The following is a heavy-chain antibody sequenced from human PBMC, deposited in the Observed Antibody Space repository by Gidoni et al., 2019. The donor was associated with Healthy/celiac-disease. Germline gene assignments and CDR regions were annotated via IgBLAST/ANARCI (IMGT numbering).Heavy chain of an antibody. V-gene: IGHV4-59*01. D-gene: IGHD3-10*01. CDR1: GGPLSRSY. CDR3: ARGYVVRGVITSYYYYGMDV. Sequence: QVQLQESGPGLVKPSETLSLPCTVPGGPLSRSYWSWIRQPPGKGLEWIGYIYYSGSTNYNPSLKSRVTISVDTSKNQFSLKLSSVTAADTAVYYCARGYVVRGVITSYYYYGMDVWGQGTTVTVSS. CDR2: IYYSGST. J-gene: IGHJ6*02.